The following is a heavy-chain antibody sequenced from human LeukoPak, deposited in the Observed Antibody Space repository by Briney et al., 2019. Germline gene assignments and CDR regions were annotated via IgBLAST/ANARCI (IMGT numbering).Heavy chain of an antibody. CDR2: ISDDGSNK. V-gene: IGHV3-30*03. CDR1: GFPFSSYG. Sequence: RGSLRLSCAASGFPFSSYGMHWVRQSPGKGLEWVAAISDDGSNKYFADSVKGRFTISRDNSKNTLFVQMDRLRTEDTAVYYCLSVGSSARGDYWGQGTLVIVSS. D-gene: IGHD6-13*01. J-gene: IGHJ4*02. CDR3: LSVGSSARGDY.